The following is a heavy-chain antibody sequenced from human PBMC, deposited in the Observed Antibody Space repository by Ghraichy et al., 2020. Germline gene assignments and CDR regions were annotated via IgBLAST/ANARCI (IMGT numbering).Heavy chain of an antibody. D-gene: IGHD2-15*01. V-gene: IGHV3-9*01. CDR1: GFMFYDFP. CDR3: AKSSGIVPYFFDH. J-gene: IGHJ4*02. CDR2: VSPDSGRL. Sequence: GGSLRLSCAASGFMFYDFPMHWVRQPPGKGLEWVSSVSPDSGRLQYADSVRGRFTISRANTKSSLYLQLDSLRVDDTALYYCAKSSGIVPYFFDHWGQGTLVTVSS.